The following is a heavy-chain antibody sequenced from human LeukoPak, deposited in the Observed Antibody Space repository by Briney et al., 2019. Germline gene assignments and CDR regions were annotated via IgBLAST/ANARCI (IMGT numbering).Heavy chain of an antibody. Sequence: SETLSLTCAVSGGSISSGGYSWSWIRQPPGKGLEWIGYIYHSGSTYYNPSLKSRVTISVDRSKNQFSLKLSSVTAADTAVYYCAAVDSPYIVVVPAALDYWGQGTLVTVSS. CDR2: IYHSGST. D-gene: IGHD2-2*01. CDR1: GGSISSGGYS. CDR3: AAVDSPYIVVVPAALDY. J-gene: IGHJ4*02. V-gene: IGHV4-30-2*01.